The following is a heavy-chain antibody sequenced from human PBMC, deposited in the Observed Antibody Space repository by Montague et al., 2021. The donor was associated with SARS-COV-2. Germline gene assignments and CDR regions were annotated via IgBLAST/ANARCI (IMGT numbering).Heavy chain of an antibody. CDR3: ARDPLMVRGVSVYGMDV. Sequence: ETLSLTCTVSGGSISSYYWSWIRQPAGKGLEWIGYIYYSGSTNXNPSLKSRVTISVDTSKNQFSLKLRSVTAADTAVYYCARDPLMVRGVSVYGMDVWGQGTTVTVSS. J-gene: IGHJ6*02. CDR2: IYYSGST. CDR1: GGSISSYY. D-gene: IGHD3-10*01. V-gene: IGHV4-59*01.